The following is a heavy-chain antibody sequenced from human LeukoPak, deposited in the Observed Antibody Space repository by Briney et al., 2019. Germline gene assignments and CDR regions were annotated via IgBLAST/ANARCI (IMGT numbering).Heavy chain of an antibody. CDR2: IRNKANSYTT. V-gene: IGHV3-72*01. Sequence: AGGSLRLSCAASGFTFSDHYMDWVRQAPGKGLQWVGRIRNKANSYTTEYAASVKGRSTISRDDSKNSLFLQMNSLKTEDTAVYYCGSVVGATWISYWGQGTLVTVSS. D-gene: IGHD1-26*01. CDR3: GSVVGATWISY. J-gene: IGHJ4*02. CDR1: GFTFSDHY.